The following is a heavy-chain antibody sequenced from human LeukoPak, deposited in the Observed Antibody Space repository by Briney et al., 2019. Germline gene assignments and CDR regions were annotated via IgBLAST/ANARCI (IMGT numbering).Heavy chain of an antibody. J-gene: IGHJ4*02. CDR3: ARVKYGDSDY. Sequence: PGGSLRLSCEASGFTFSSYWMSWVRQAPGKGLEWVANIKEDGSEKYYVDSVKGRFTISRDNAKNSLYLQMNSLRAEDTAVYYCARVKYGDSDYWGQGTLVTVSS. CDR1: GFTFSSYW. D-gene: IGHD4-17*01. V-gene: IGHV3-7*03. CDR2: IKEDGSEK.